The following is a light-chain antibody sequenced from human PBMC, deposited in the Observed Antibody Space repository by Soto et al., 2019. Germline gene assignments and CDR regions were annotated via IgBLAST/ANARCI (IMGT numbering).Light chain of an antibody. CDR2: GAS. J-gene: IGKJ2*01. CDR3: QQYGSSLMYT. CDR1: QSVSSSY. V-gene: IGKV3-20*01. Sequence: EIVLTQSPGTLSLSPGERATLSCRASQSVSSSYLAWYQQKPGQAPRLLIYGASSRATGIPDRFSGSGSGTDFTLTISRLEPGDFAVYYCQQYGSSLMYTFGQGTKLEIK.